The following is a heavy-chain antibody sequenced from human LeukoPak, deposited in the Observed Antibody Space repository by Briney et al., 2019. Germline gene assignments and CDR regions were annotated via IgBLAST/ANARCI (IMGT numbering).Heavy chain of an antibody. J-gene: IGHJ6*02. CDR3: ARDAEVYYYGMDV. V-gene: IGHV4-61*02. Sequence: PSQTLSLTCTVSGGSISSGSYYWSWIRQPAGKGLEWIGRIYTSGSTNYNSSLKSRVTISVDTSKNQFSLKLSSVTAADTAVYHCARDAEVYYYGMDVWGQGTTVTVSS. CDR2: IYTSGST. CDR1: GGSISSGSYY.